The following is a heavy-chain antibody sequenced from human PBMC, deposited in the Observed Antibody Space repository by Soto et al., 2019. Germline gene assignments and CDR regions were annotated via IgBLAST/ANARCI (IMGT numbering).Heavy chain of an antibody. V-gene: IGHV4-4*07. J-gene: IGHJ6*02. CDR2: IYTSGST. D-gene: IGHD2-2*01. CDR3: ARDEYQLLSPHPYFYYGMDV. Sequence: QVQLQESGPGLVKPSETLSLTCTVSGGSISSYYWSWIRQPAGKGLEWIGRIYTSGSTNYNPSLKSRATMSVDTSKNQSSLKLSSVPAADPAVYYCARDEYQLLSPHPYFYYGMDVWGQGTTVTVSS. CDR1: GGSISSYY.